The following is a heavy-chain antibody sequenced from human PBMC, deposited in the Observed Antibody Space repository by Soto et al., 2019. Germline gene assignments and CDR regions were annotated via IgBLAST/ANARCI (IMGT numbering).Heavy chain of an antibody. CDR2: ISAYNGNT. CDR3: ARDYYDSSGPFSSLSLDY. J-gene: IGHJ4*02. V-gene: IGHV1-18*01. D-gene: IGHD3-22*01. Sequence: ASVKVSCKASGYTFTSYGISWVRQAPGQGLEWMGWISAYNGNTNYAQKLQGRVTMTTDTSTSTAYMELRSLRSDDTAVYYCARDYYDSSGPFSSLSLDYWGQGTLVTVSS. CDR1: GYTFTSYG.